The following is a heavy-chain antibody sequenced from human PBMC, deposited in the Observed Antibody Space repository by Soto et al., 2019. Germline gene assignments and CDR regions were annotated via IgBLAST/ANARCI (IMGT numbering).Heavy chain of an antibody. CDR1: GGSISSYY. CDR2: IYYSGST. Sequence: SETLSLTCTVSGGSISSYYWSWIRQPPGKGLEWIGYIYYSGSTNYNPSLKSRVTISVDTSKNQFSLKLSSVTAADTAVYYCARDFPGDYEPHATGAFDIWGQGTMVTVSS. V-gene: IGHV4-59*01. D-gene: IGHD4-17*01. J-gene: IGHJ3*02. CDR3: ARDFPGDYEPHATGAFDI.